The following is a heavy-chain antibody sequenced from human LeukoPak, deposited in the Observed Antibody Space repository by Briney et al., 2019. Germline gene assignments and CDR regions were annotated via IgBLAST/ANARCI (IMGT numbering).Heavy chain of an antibody. V-gene: IGHV4-30-2*01. CDR3: ARDSLLESGFDY. CDR1: GGSISSGGYY. CDR2: IYHSGST. J-gene: IGHJ4*02. Sequence: SQTLSLTCTVSGGSISSGGYYWSWIRQPPGKGLEWTGYIYHSGSTYYNPSLKSRVTISVDRSKNQFSLKLSSVTAADTAVYYCARDSLLESGFDYWGQGTLVTVSS. D-gene: IGHD3-3*01.